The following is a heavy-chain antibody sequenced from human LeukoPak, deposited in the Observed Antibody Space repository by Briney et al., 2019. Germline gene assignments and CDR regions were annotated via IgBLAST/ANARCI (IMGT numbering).Heavy chain of an antibody. V-gene: IGHV4-34*01. CDR3: ARGPPTDYDILTGYSTNFDY. J-gene: IGHJ4*02. CDR2: INHSGST. CDR1: GGSFSGYF. D-gene: IGHD3-9*01. Sequence: PSETLSLTCAVYGGSFSGYFWSWIRQPPGKGLEWIGEINHSGSTNHNLSLKSRVTISVDTSKNQFSLKLTSVTAADTAVYYCARGPPTDYDILTGYSTNFDYWARGTLVTVSS.